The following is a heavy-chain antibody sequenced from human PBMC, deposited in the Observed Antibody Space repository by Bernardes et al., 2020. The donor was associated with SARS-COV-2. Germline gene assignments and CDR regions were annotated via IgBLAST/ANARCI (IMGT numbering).Heavy chain of an antibody. J-gene: IGHJ4*02. D-gene: IGHD2-2*01. Sequence: GGSLRLSCAASGFTFSNAWMSWVRQAPGKGLEWVGRIQSKTDGGTTDYAAPVKGRFTISRDDSKNTLYLQMNSLKTEDTAVYYCTTVGIVVVPAANSPFDYWGQGTLVTVSS. CDR2: IQSKTDGGTT. CDR3: TTVGIVVVPAANSPFDY. CDR1: GFTFSNAW. V-gene: IGHV3-15*01.